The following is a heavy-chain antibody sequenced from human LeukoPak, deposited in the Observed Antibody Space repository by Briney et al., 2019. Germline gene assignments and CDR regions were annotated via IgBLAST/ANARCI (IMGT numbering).Heavy chain of an antibody. CDR3: ATDPSRGSAAGGFDI. V-gene: IGHV3-48*03. D-gene: IGHD3-10*01. Sequence: GSLRLSCAASGFTFSSYEMNWVRQAPGKGLEWVSYISSSGSTIIYADSVKGRFTISRDNAKNSLYLQMNSLRAEDTAVYYCATDPSRGSAAGGFDIWGQGTMLTVSS. J-gene: IGHJ3*02. CDR2: ISSSGSTI. CDR1: GFTFSSYE.